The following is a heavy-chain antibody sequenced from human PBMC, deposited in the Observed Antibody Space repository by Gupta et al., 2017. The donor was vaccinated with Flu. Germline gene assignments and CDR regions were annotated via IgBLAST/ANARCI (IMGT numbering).Heavy chain of an antibody. J-gene: IGHJ4*02. Sequence: WSWIRQSPGKGLEWIGYMHHSGGPNYNPSLECRVSLSIDPSWKYFSLRLTSVTAADTAVYYCTTGGSHWVFASCGQGTLVTV. CDR3: TTGGSHWVFAS. D-gene: IGHD3-10*01. CDR2: MHHSGGP. V-gene: IGHV4-61*03.